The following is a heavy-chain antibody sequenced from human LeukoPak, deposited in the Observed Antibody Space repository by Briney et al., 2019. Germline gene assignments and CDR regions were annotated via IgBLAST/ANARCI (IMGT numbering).Heavy chain of an antibody. Sequence: GGSLRLSCAASGFTFSSYAMMWVRQAPEKGLEWVSAITGSGTGTYYADSVKGRFTISRDNSKNTLYLQMNSLRAEDSAVYYCASCGSTNCYGPDYWGQGTLVSVFS. V-gene: IGHV3-23*01. CDR1: GFTFSSYA. D-gene: IGHD2-2*01. CDR3: ASCGSTNCYGPDY. CDR2: ITGSGTGT. J-gene: IGHJ4*02.